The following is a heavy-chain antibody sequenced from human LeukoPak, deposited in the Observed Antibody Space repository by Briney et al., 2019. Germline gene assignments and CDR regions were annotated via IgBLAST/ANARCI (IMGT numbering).Heavy chain of an antibody. V-gene: IGHV4-61*02. CDR1: GDSISTFNYY. Sequence: SETLSLTCTVSGDSISTFNYYWSWIRQPAGKGLEWIGRIYSSGSTNYNPSLKSRGTISVDTSRYQFSLKMASVTAADTAVYYCARSLPTIFGHFDLWGRGTLVSVSS. CDR3: ARSLPTIFGHFDL. J-gene: IGHJ2*01. D-gene: IGHD3-9*01. CDR2: IYSSGST.